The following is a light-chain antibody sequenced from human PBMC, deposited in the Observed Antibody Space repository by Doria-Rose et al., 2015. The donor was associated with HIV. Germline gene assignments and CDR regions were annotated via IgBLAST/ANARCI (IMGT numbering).Light chain of an antibody. CDR3: HQYGTSWT. V-gene: IGKV3-20*01. J-gene: IGKJ1*01. Sequence: TQSPGTLSLSPGERATLSCRASQSFSSTYLAWYQQKPGQAPSLLIYDRSTRATGIPDRFSASGSGTDFTLTINRLEPEDFALYYCHQYGTSWTFGQGTKXEI. CDR1: QSFSSTY. CDR2: DRS.